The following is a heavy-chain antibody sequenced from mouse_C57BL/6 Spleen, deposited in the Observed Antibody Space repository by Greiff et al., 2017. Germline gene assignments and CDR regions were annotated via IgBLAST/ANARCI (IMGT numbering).Heavy chain of an antibody. D-gene: IGHD2-4*01. V-gene: IGHV1-55*01. CDR2: IYPGSGST. CDR3: ARRGYDYAFSD. Sequence: QVKLQQPGAELVKPGASVKMSCKASGYTFTSYWITWVKQRPGQGLEWIGDIYPGSGSTNYNEKFKSKATLPVDTSSSTAYMQLSSLTSEDSAVYYCARRGYDYAFSDWGQGTLVTVSA. J-gene: IGHJ3*01. CDR1: GYTFTSYW.